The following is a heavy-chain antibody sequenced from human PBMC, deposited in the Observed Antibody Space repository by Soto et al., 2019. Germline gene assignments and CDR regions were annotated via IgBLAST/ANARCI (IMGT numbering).Heavy chain of an antibody. D-gene: IGHD2-15*01. CDR1: GFTFSRSW. CDR3: AKDSGRRDYYYGMDV. J-gene: IGHJ6*02. CDR2: IKYDGSNK. V-gene: IGHV3-30*02. Sequence: PGGSLRLSCAASGFTFSRSWMTWVRQAQGKGLEWVAKIKYDGSNKYYADSVKGRFTISRDNSKNTLYLQMNSLRAEDTAVYYCAKDSGRRDYYYGMDVWGQGTTVTVSS.